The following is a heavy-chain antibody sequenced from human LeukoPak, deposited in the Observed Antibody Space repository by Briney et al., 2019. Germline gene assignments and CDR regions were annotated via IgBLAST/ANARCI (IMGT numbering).Heavy chain of an antibody. CDR1: GFTFSNFA. CDR3: ATDRGWRTSGYYLYYFEY. D-gene: IGHD3-3*01. V-gene: IGHV3-7*01. CDR2: IKNDGSEI. Sequence: PGGSLRLSCAASGFTFSNFAMSWVRQAPGKGLEWVASIKNDGSEIYYVDSVRGRYTISRDNTKNSLYLQMSSLRAEDTAVYYCATDRGWRTSGYYLYYFEYWGQGTLVTFSS. J-gene: IGHJ4*02.